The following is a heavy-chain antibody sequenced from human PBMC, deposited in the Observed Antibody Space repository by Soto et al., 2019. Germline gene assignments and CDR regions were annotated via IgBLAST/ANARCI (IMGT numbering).Heavy chain of an antibody. CDR1: GGSISSSSYY. J-gene: IGHJ4*02. CDR3: ARRRAYCSGGSCPRYFDY. D-gene: IGHD2-15*01. Sequence: QLQLQESGPGLVKPSETLSLTCTVSGGSISSSSYYWGWIRQPPGKGLEWIGSIYYSGSTYYNPSLKSRVTISVDTSQNQSSLKLSSVTAADTAVYYCARRRAYCSGGSCPRYFDYWGQGTLVTVSS. V-gene: IGHV4-39*01. CDR2: IYYSGST.